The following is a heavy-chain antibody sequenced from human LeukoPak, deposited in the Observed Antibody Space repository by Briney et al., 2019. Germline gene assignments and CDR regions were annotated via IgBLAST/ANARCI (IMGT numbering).Heavy chain of an antibody. V-gene: IGHV3-21*01. CDR2: ITTSSSYI. Sequence: KSGGSLRLSCAASGFTFSSYAMSWVRQAPGKGLEWVSSITTSSSYIYYADSVRGRFTISRDNAKNSLYLQMNSLRAEDTAVYYCARDGETYREPTYFDYWGQGTLVTVSS. CDR1: GFTFSSYA. D-gene: IGHD3-10*01. CDR3: ARDGETYREPTYFDY. J-gene: IGHJ4*02.